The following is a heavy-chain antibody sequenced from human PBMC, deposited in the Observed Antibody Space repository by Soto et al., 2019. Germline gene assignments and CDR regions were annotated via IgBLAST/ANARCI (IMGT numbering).Heavy chain of an antibody. CDR3: VREGELEVMAAIPIHSSGMDA. CDR1: RFTFTSYW. CDR2: IKQDGSER. J-gene: IGHJ6*02. V-gene: IGHV3-7*03. D-gene: IGHD2-21*02. Sequence: EVQLVESGGGLVQAGGSLRLSCAASRFTFTSYWMSWVRQAPGKGLEWVANIKQDGSERYYVDSVKGRFTISRDNAKNSLFLQMNNLRADDTAVYFGVREGELEVMAAIPIHSSGMDAWGQGTTVTVSS.